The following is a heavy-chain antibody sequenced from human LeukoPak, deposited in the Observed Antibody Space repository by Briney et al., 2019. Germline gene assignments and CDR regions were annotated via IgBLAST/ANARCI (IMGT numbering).Heavy chain of an antibody. CDR2: ISGSGGST. J-gene: IGHJ4*02. Sequence: GGSLRLSCAASGFTFSSYAMSWVRQAPGKGLEWVSAISGSGGSTYYADSVKGRFTISRDNSKNTLYLQMNSLRAEDTAVYYCARDDGATVTTGFDYWGQGTLVTVSS. CDR1: GFTFSSYA. CDR3: ARDDGATVTTGFDY. D-gene: IGHD4-17*01. V-gene: IGHV3-23*01.